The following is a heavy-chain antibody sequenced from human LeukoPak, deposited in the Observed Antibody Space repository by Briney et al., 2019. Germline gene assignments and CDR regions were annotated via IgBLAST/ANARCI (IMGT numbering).Heavy chain of an antibody. CDR3: AKKFLTGRLIDY. V-gene: IGHV3-30*18. CDR2: ISYDGSNK. J-gene: IGHJ4*02. CDR1: GFTFSNHG. D-gene: IGHD7-27*01. Sequence: PGRSLRLSCAASGFTFSNHGMHWVRQAPGKGLEWVAVISYDGSNKYYADSVKGRFTISRDNSKNTLYLQMSIRRAEDTAVLYCAKKFLTGRLIDYWGQGTLVTVSS.